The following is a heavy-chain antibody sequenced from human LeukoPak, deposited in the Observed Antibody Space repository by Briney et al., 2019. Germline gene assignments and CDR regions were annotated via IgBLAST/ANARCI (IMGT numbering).Heavy chain of an antibody. Sequence: GGSLRLSCAASGFTFSSYSMNWVRQAPGKGLEWVSSISSSSSYIYYADSVKGRFTISRDDAKNSLYLQMNSLRAEDTAVYYCAKDHGYRGFGELAAQYFDYWGQGSLVTVSS. D-gene: IGHD3-10*01. CDR1: GFTFSSYS. CDR3: AKDHGYRGFGELAAQYFDY. J-gene: IGHJ4*02. V-gene: IGHV3-21*01. CDR2: ISSSSSYI.